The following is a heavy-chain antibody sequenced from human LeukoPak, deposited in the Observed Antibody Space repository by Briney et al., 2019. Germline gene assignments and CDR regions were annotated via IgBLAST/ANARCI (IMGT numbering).Heavy chain of an antibody. CDR3: AKLKQWQPQRYFFEY. J-gene: IGHJ4*02. V-gene: IGHV3-23*01. Sequence: GGSLRLSCAASGFTFSTCAMSWVRQAPGKGLEWVSTIRVSGTTTYYADAVKGRVTISRDNSKNTLYLQLNSLRAEDTAVYYCAKLKQWQPQRYFFEYWGQGALVTVAS. CDR1: GFTFSTCA. CDR2: IRVSGTTT. D-gene: IGHD6-19*01.